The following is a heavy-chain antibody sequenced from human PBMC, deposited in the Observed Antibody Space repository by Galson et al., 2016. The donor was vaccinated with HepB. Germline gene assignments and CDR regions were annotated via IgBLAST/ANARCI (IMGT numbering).Heavy chain of an antibody. CDR2: INWDGVTT. J-gene: IGHJ4*02. D-gene: IGHD2-21*02. CDR3: AEVRQIVVVTAEIDY. V-gene: IGHV3-43*01. CDR1: GFNFDDYS. Sequence: SLRLSCAASGFNFDDYSMHWVRQAPGKGLEWVSLINWDGVTTYYADSVKGRFTISRDNSKNSLYLQMTSLRIEDTALYYCAEVRQIVVVTAEIDYWGQGTQVTGSS.